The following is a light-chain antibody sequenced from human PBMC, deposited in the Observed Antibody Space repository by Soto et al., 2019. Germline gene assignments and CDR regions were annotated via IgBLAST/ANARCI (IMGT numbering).Light chain of an antibody. Sequence: IPMTQSPSSLSASIRDVVTTTCRASQGISSYLAWYQQKPGKAPKLLIYAASTLQSGVPSRFSGSGSGTDCTLTISCLQSEDVATYYCQQYYSYPRTFGQGTKVDIK. J-gene: IGKJ1*01. CDR3: QQYYSYPRT. CDR1: QGISSY. V-gene: IGKV1-8*01. CDR2: AAS.